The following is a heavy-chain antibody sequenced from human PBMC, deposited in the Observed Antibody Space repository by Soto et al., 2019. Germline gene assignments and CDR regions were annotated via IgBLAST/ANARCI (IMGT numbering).Heavy chain of an antibody. Sequence: PSETLSLTCAVYGGSFSGYYWSWIRQPPGKGLEWIGEINHSGSTNYNPSLKSRVTISVDTSKNQFSLKLSSVTAADTAVYYCARGRFSSGYYYRGLTRFDHWGQGTLVTVSS. CDR1: GGSFSGYY. J-gene: IGHJ5*02. V-gene: IGHV4-34*01. CDR2: INHSGST. D-gene: IGHD3-22*01. CDR3: ARGRFSSGYYYRGLTRFDH.